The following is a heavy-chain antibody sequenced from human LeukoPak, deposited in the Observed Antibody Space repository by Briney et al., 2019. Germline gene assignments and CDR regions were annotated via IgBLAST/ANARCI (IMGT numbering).Heavy chain of an antibody. CDR3: ARDSTVTTFRGCVDP. V-gene: IGHV1-46*01. CDR2: INPSGGST. CDR1: GYTFSNYY. J-gene: IGHJ5*02. D-gene: IGHD4-17*01. Sequence: ASVKVSCKASGYTFSNYYVHWVRQAPGQGLEWMGVINPSGGSTNYAQKFQGRVTMTRDTSKSTVYMEMSSLRSEDTAVYYWARDSTVTTFRGCVDPWGQGTLVTVSS.